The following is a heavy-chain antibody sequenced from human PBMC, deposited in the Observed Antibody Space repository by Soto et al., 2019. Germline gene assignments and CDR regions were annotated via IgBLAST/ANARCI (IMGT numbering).Heavy chain of an antibody. D-gene: IGHD4-17*01. Sequence: QVQLVESGGDLVMPGGSLRLSCAASGFTFSDYSIHWIRRAPGKGLEWISYISGNGEIIQYAASARGRFTISRDNAENSVYLEMDRLRAEDTALYYCARDVDADFRTDFDYWGRGTLVTVSS. CDR2: ISGNGEII. CDR3: ARDVDADFRTDFDY. J-gene: IGHJ4*02. CDR1: GFTFSDYS. V-gene: IGHV3-11*01.